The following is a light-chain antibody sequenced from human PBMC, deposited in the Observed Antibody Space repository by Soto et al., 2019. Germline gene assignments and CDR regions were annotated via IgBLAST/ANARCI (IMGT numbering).Light chain of an antibody. J-gene: IGKJ1*01. V-gene: IGKV3D-11*01. CDR1: QGVSSY. Sequence: ETVLTQFPDTLCLSPGERATLSCRASQGVSSYLAWSQQKPGQAPRLLIYDASNRATGIPARFSGSGPGTDFTLTISSLEPEDFAVYYCQQRSNWPWTFGQGTKVDSK. CDR3: QQRSNWPWT. CDR2: DAS.